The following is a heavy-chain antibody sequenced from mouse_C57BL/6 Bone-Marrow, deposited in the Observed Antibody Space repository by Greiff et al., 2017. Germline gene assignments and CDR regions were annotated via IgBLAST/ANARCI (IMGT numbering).Heavy chain of an antibody. Sequence: QVQLQQPGAELVMPGASVKLSCKASGYTFTSYWMHWVKQRPGQGLEWIGEIDPSDSYTNYNQKFKGKSTLTIDKSTSTAYMQLSSLTSEDSAVYYSARCRDNCDFDYWGQGTTLTVSS. CDR2: IDPSDSYT. V-gene: IGHV1-69*01. CDR3: ARCRDNCDFDY. D-gene: IGHD1-3*01. J-gene: IGHJ2*01. CDR1: GYTFTSYW.